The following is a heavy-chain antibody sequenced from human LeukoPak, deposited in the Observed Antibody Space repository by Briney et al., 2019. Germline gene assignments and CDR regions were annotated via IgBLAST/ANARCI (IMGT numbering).Heavy chain of an antibody. J-gene: IGHJ3*02. CDR1: GGSISTSSYY. D-gene: IGHD2-15*01. Sequence: PSETLSLTCSVSGGSISTSSYYWDWIRQPPGKGLEWIGYIYYSGSTNYNPSLKSRVTISADTSKKQFSLNLRSVTAADTAVYYCARHGPPSCSGGSCYSGAFDIWGRGTMVTVSS. CDR2: IYYSGST. CDR3: ARHGPPSCSGGSCYSGAFDI. V-gene: IGHV4-61*05.